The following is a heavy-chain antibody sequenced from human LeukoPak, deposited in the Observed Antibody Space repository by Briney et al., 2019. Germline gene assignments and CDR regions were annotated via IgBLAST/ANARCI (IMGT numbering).Heavy chain of an antibody. CDR3: ATFKYYYGSGSYAYFDY. CDR1: GFTFDDYG. V-gene: IGHV3-20*04. Sequence: GGSPRLSCAASGFTFDDYGMSWVRQAPGKGLEWVSGINWNGGSTGYADSVKGRFTISRDNAKNSLYLQMNSLRAEDTALYYCATFKYYYGSGSYAYFDYWGQGTLVTVSS. CDR2: INWNGGST. J-gene: IGHJ4*02. D-gene: IGHD3-10*01.